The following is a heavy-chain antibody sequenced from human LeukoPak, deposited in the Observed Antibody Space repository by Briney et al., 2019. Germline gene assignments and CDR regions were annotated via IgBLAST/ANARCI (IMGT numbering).Heavy chain of an antibody. D-gene: IGHD3-9*01. V-gene: IGHV4-59*12. CDR2: IFYSGGT. Sequence: SETLSLTCTVSGGSISSFYWSWIRQPPGKGLEWIGYIFYSGGTNYNPSLKSRVAISVDTSKNQFSLKLSSVTAADTAAYYCARVYYDYLLYKGGYYWYHFGMDVWGQGTTVTVSS. CDR3: ARVYYDYLLYKGGYYWYHFGMDV. CDR1: GGSISSFY. J-gene: IGHJ6*02.